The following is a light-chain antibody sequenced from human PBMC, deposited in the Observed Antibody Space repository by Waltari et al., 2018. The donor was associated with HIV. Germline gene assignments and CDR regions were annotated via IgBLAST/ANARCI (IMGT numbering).Light chain of an antibody. Sequence: DIVMTQSPLSLPITPGEPASLSCRSSQILLHSNGYNYLDWYLQKPGQSPQLLIYLGSNRASGVTDRFSGSGSGTDFTLKISRVEAEDVGVYYCMQALQAPRTFGGGTKVEIK. V-gene: IGKV2-28*01. CDR3: MQALQAPRT. CDR2: LGS. CDR1: QILLHSNGYNY. J-gene: IGKJ4*01.